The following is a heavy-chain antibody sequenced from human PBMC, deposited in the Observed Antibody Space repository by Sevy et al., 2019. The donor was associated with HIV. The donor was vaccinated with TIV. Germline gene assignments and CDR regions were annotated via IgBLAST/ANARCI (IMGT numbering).Heavy chain of an antibody. J-gene: IGHJ6*02. CDR1: GYTFASYG. D-gene: IGHD3-22*01. V-gene: IGHV1-18*01. CDR2: MSGYNANT. Sequence: ASVKVSCKASGYTFASYGISWVRQAPGQGLEWMGWMSGYNANTNYAQKVQGRVTMSTDTSTSTAYMELRSLRSDDTAVYYCARDRNNYDSSGYPKGMDVWGQGTTVTVSS. CDR3: ARDRNNYDSSGYPKGMDV.